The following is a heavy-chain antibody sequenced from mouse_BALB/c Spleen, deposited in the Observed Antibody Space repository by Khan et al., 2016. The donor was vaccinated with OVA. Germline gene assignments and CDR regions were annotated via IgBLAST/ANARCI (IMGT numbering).Heavy chain of an antibody. CDR3: ARVYGGDFDY. CDR2: ISYSGNT. Sequence: EVQLQQSGPGLVKPSQSLSLTCTVTGYSITSDYAWNWIRQLPGNKLEWMGNISYSGNTNYNPSLRSRISITRDTSKNQFFPQLNSVTTEDTATYYCARVYGGDFDYWGQGTTLTVSS. J-gene: IGHJ2*01. CDR1: GYSITSDYA. V-gene: IGHV3-2*02. D-gene: IGHD1-1*01.